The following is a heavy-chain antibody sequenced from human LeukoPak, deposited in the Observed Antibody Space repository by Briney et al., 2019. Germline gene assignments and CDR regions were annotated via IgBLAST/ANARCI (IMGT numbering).Heavy chain of an antibody. V-gene: IGHV3-21*06. J-gene: IGHJ3*02. CDR2: ITNSGSYI. D-gene: IGHD2/OR15-2a*01. CDR3: VRDEYCSTFDCSRTFDM. Sequence: GGSLRLSCEASGFTFRSYAMNWIRQSPGKGLEWVSSITNSGSYIYYADSVEGRFTISRDNAENSVFLQMNSLRAEDSAVYFCVRDEYCSTFDCSRTFDMWGHGTTVTVSS. CDR1: GFTFRSYA.